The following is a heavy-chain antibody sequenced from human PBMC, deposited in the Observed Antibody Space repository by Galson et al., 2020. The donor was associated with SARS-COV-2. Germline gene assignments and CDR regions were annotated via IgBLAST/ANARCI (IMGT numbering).Heavy chain of an antibody. J-gene: IGHJ6*02. D-gene: IGHD5-12*01. CDR1: GFTFSNYS. CDR3: ARDWATLSTYYYGLEV. CDR2: ISTSSNSI. V-gene: IGHV3-48*02. Sequence: GESLKISCAASGFTFSNYSMDWVRQAPGKGLEWVSFISTSSNSIYYADSVKGRFTISRDDAKNSLYLQMNSLTDEDTAVYYCARDWATLSTYYYGLEVWGQGTTVTVSS.